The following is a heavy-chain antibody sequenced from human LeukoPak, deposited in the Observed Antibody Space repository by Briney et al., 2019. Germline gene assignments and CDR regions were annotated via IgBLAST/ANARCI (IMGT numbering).Heavy chain of an antibody. V-gene: IGHV4-34*01. J-gene: IGHJ4*02. CDR2: INHSGST. Sequence: SETLSLTCAVYGGSFSGYYWSWIRQPPGKGLEWIGEINHSGSTNYNPSLKSRVTISVDTSKNQFSLKLSSVTAADTAVYYCARSGGYDFWSGYYGVPDYWGQGTLVTVSS. CDR3: ARSGGYDFWSGYYGVPDY. CDR1: GGSFSGYY. D-gene: IGHD3-3*01.